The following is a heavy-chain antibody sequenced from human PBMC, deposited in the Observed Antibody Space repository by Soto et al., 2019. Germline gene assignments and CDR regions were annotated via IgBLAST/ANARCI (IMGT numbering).Heavy chain of an antibody. CDR2: IIPIFGTA. Sequence: SVKVSCKASGGTFSSYSISWVRQAPGQGLEWMGGIIPIFGTANYAQKFQGRVTITADESTSTAYMELSSLRSEDTAVYYCARSPYYYYDSIGYLDVWGQGTTVTVSS. CDR3: ARSPYYYYDSIGYLDV. J-gene: IGHJ6*02. CDR1: GGTFSSYS. D-gene: IGHD3-22*01. V-gene: IGHV1-69*13.